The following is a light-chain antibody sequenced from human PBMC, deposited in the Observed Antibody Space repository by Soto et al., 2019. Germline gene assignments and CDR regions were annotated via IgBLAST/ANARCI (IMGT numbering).Light chain of an antibody. J-gene: IGKJ1*01. Sequence: DVVMTQSPLSLPVTLGQPASISCRSSQSLVNSDENTYLNWFQQRPGQSPRRLIYKVSNRDSGAPXXFSGSGSGTEFTLTISRVEAEDVGVYYCMQGTHWRTFGQGTKVEIK. V-gene: IGKV2-30*01. CDR3: MQGTHWRT. CDR1: QSLVNSDENTY. CDR2: KVS.